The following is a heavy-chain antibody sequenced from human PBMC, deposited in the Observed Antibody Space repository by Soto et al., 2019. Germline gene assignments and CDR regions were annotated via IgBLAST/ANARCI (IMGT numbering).Heavy chain of an antibody. D-gene: IGHD3-10*01. CDR1: GFTFVDYA. CDR2: ISWNSGSI. V-gene: IGHV3-9*01. Sequence: PGGSLRLSCAASGFTFVDYAMHWVRQAPGKGLEWVSGISWNSGSIGYADSVKGRFTISRDNAKNSLYLQMNSLRAEDTALYYCAKAHYGPGAFDIWGQGTMVTVSS. CDR3: AKAHYGPGAFDI. J-gene: IGHJ3*02.